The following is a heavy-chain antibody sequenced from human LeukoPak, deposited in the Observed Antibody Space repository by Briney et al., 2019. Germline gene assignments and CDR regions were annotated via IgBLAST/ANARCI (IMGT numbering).Heavy chain of an antibody. CDR2: ISAYNGNT. CDR1: GYTCTSYG. V-gene: IGHV1-18*01. CDR3: ARAIAVAGYNDY. D-gene: IGHD6-19*01. Sequence: ASVKVSCKASGYTCTSYGISWVRQAPGQGLEWMGWISAYNGNTNYAQKLQGSVTMTTDTSTSTAYMELRSLRSDDTAVYYCARAIAVAGYNDYWGQGTLVTVSS. J-gene: IGHJ4*02.